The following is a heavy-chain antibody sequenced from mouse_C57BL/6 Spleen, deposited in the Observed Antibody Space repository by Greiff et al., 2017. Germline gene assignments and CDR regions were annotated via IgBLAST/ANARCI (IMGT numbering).Heavy chain of an antibody. CDR1: GYTFTSYW. CDR2: IDPSDSET. Sequence: QVQLQQPGAELVRPGSSVKLSCKASGYTFTSYWMHWVKQRPIQGLEWIGNIDPSDSETHYNQKFKDKATLTVDKSSSTAYMQLSSLTSEDSAVYYCARSHYCGSSYWYFDVWGTGTTVTVSS. V-gene: IGHV1-52*01. J-gene: IGHJ1*03. D-gene: IGHD1-1*01. CDR3: ARSHYCGSSYWYFDV.